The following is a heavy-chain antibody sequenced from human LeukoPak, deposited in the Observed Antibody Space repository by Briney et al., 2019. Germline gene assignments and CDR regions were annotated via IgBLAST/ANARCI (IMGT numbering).Heavy chain of an antibody. D-gene: IGHD3-3*01. CDR2: INPNSGGT. Sequence: GASVKVSCKASGYTFTGYYMHWVRQAPGQGLEWMGWINPNSGGTNYAQKFQGRVTMTRDTSISTAYMELSRLRSDDTAVYYCARATLRFLEWLSNWFDPWGQGTLVTVSS. CDR1: GYTFTGYY. J-gene: IGHJ5*02. CDR3: ARATLRFLEWLSNWFDP. V-gene: IGHV1-2*02.